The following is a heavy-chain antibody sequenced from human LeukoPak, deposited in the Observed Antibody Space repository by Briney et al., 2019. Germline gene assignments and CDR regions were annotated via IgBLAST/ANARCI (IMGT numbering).Heavy chain of an antibody. D-gene: IGHD2-8*01. Sequence: PGGSLRLSCAGSGFMFVTSWMAWVRQAPGRGLEWVANINPDGSHKDHVDSVKGRFTISRDNAQKSVYLQMNSLRAEDTAVYYCARDPLNGALDYWGQGVLVTVSS. CDR2: INPDGSHK. V-gene: IGHV3-7*01. J-gene: IGHJ4*02. CDR3: ARDPLNGALDY. CDR1: GFMFVTSW.